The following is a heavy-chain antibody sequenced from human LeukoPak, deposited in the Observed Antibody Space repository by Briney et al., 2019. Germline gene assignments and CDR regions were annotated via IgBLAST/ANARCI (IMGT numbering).Heavy chain of an antibody. D-gene: IGHD6-13*01. CDR3: TTGGAAAGYAFPV. CDR2: IGTAGES. V-gene: IGHV3-13*01. CDR1: GLTFSNYD. Sequence: GGSLRLSCAASGLTFSNYDMHWVRQATGKGLEWVSVIGTAGESYYADSVRGRFSISRDNAKNSLYLEMNSLRAGDTAVYYCTTGGAAAGYAFPVWGQGTKVTVSS. J-gene: IGHJ3*01.